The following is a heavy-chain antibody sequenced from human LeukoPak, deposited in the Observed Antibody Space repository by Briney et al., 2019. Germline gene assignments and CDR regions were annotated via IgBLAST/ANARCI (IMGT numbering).Heavy chain of an antibody. D-gene: IGHD2-8*01. J-gene: IGHJ4*02. CDR1: GFTFSSYW. CDR3: ARDYWWNFDY. V-gene: IGHV3-74*01. CDR2: IASDGSST. Sequence: GGSLRLSCAASGFTFSSYWMNWVRQAPGKGLVWVSRIASDGSSTTYADSVKGRFSISRDNAKNTLYLQMDSLRAEDTAIYYCARDYWWNFDYWGQGALVTVSS.